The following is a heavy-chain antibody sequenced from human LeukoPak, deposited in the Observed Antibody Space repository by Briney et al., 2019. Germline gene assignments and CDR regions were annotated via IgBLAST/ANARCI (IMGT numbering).Heavy chain of an antibody. D-gene: IGHD3-3*01. CDR1: GGSISSSSYY. J-gene: IGHJ6*03. V-gene: IGHV4-39*07. CDR3: ARGRSYYDFWSGYLYYYYMDV. Sequence: SETLSLTCTVSGGSISSSSYYWGWIRQPPGKGLEWIGSIYYSGSTYYNPSLKSRVTISVDKSQHQFSLKLSSVTAADTAVYYCARGRSYYDFWSGYLYYYYMDVWGKGTTVTVSS. CDR2: IYYSGST.